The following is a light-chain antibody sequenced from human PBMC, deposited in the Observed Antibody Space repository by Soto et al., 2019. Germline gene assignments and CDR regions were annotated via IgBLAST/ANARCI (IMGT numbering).Light chain of an antibody. Sequence: QSALTQPASVSGSPGQSITISCTGTSSDVGAYNYVSWYQQHPGKAPKLIISEVSDRPSGVSNRFSGSKSGNTASLTISGLQAEDEADYFCSSFSSSSTLLDVFGTGTKLTVL. CDR2: EVS. J-gene: IGLJ1*01. CDR3: SSFSSSSTLLDV. CDR1: SSDVGAYNY. V-gene: IGLV2-14*01.